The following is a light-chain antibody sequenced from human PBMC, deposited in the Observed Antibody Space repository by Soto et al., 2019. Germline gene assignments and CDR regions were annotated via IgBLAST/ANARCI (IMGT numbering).Light chain of an antibody. V-gene: IGLV2-8*01. J-gene: IGLJ2*01. CDR2: EVT. CDR3: SSFAGTNVVL. CDR1: STDVGGYNF. Sequence: QSALTQPPSASGSLGQSVTISCTGTSTDVGGYNFVSWYQQHPGKAPKLIIYEVTQRPSGVPDRFSGSKSGNMASLAVSGLQGEDEADYYCSSFAGTNVVLFGGGTKLTVL.